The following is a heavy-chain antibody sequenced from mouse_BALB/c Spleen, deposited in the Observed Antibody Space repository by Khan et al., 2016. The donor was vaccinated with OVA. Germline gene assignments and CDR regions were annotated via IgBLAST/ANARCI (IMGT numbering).Heavy chain of an antibody. D-gene: IGHD4-1*01. CDR3: ASELGRYYALDY. CDR2: ISYSGST. J-gene: IGHJ4*01. Sequence: EVQLQESGPGLVKPSQSLSLTCTVTGYSITRDYAWNWIRQFPGNKLEWMGYISYSGSTTYNPSLKSRISITRDTSKDQFFLQLKSVTSEDTATYYCASELGRYYALDYWGQGTSVTVSS. V-gene: IGHV3-2*02. CDR1: GYSITRDYA.